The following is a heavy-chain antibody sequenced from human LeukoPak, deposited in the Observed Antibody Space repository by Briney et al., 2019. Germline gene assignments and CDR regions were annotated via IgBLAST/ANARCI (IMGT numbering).Heavy chain of an antibody. CDR2: INHSGST. D-gene: IGHD1-26*01. CDR3: VGGSGGSYFGY. CDR1: GGSFSGYY. Sequence: PSETLSLTCAVYGGSFSGYYWSWIRQPPGKGLEWTGEINHSGSTNYNPSLKSRVTISVDTSKNQFSLKLSSVTAADTAVYHCVGGSGGSYFGYWGQGTLVTVSS. J-gene: IGHJ4*02. V-gene: IGHV4-34*01.